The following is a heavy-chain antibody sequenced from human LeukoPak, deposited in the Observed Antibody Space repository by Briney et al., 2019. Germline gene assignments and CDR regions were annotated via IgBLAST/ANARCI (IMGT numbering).Heavy chain of an antibody. V-gene: IGHV1-69*06. CDR3: AREKPGAFDY. J-gene: IGHJ4*02. D-gene: IGHD1-14*01. Sequence: GASVKVSCKASGGTFSSYAIGWVRQAAGQGLEWMGGIIPIFGTANYAQKFQGRVTITADKSTSTAYMELSSLRSEDTTVYYCAREKPGAFDYWGQGTLVTVSS. CDR2: IIPIFGTA. CDR1: GGTFSSYA.